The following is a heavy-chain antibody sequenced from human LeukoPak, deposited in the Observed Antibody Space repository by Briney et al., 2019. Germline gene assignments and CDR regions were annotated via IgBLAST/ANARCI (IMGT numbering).Heavy chain of an antibody. J-gene: IGHJ4*02. CDR1: GSSFTISDYA. V-gene: IGHV1-69*05. Sequence: ASVKVSCKPSGSSFTISDYAIVWVRQAPGQGLEWMGGIIPVFGRPDYAPKFQGRITITTDESTNTAYMQLSSLTSEDTAVYYCARGRGGSIVIVAPYFDSWAREPWSPSPQ. CDR3: ARGRGGSIVIVAPYFDS. D-gene: IGHD5-12*01. CDR2: IIPVFGRP.